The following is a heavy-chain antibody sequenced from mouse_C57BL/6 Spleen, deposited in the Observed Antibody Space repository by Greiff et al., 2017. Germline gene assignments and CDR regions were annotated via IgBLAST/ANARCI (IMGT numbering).Heavy chain of an antibody. CDR2: ISGGGGNT. J-gene: IGHJ1*03. CDR1: GFTFSSYT. Sequence: EVKLVESGGGLVKPGGSLKLSCAASGFTFSSYTMSWVRQTPEKRLEWVATISGGGGNTYYPDSVKVRFTISRDNAKNTLYLQMSSLRSEDTALYYCARHYRGYFDVWGTGTTVTVSS. V-gene: IGHV5-9*01. CDR3: ARHYRGYFDV.